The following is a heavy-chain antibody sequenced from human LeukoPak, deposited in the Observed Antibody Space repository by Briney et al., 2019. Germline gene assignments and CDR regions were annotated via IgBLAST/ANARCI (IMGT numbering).Heavy chain of an antibody. Sequence: GGSLRLSCAASGFTFSDYYMSWIRQAPGKGLEWVSYISSSGSTIYYADSVKGRFTISRDNAKNSLYLQMNSLRAEDTAVYYCARDTHHYDFWSGYYNWFDPWGQGTLVTVPS. CDR2: ISSSGSTI. CDR1: GFTFSDYY. D-gene: IGHD3-3*01. CDR3: ARDTHHYDFWSGYYNWFDP. V-gene: IGHV3-11*01. J-gene: IGHJ5*02.